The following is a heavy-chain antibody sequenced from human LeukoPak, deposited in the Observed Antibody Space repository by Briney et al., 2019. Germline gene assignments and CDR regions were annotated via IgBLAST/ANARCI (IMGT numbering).Heavy chain of an antibody. CDR1: GFTFDDYG. CDR2: INWNGGST. Sequence: GGSLRLSCEASGFTFDDYGMSWVRQAPGKGLEWVSGINWNGGSTDYAVSVKGRFTISRDNAKNSLYMQMNSLRAEDTAVYYCASPMVRGVGWGQGTLVTVSS. J-gene: IGHJ4*02. V-gene: IGHV3-20*04. CDR3: ASPMVRGVG. D-gene: IGHD3-10*01.